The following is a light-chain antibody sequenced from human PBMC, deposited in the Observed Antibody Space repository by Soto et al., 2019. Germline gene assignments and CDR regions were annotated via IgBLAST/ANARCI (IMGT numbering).Light chain of an antibody. CDR1: SSDVGGYHY. CDR2: EVT. Sequence: QSALTQPPSASGSPGQSVTISCTGTSSDVGGYHYVSWYQQYPGRAPKLMIYEVTKRPSGVPDRFSGSKSGNTASLTVSGLQAEDEADYYCSSYAASNNVYFVFCGGTKLTV. V-gene: IGLV2-8*01. J-gene: IGLJ3*02. CDR3: SSYAASNNVYFV.